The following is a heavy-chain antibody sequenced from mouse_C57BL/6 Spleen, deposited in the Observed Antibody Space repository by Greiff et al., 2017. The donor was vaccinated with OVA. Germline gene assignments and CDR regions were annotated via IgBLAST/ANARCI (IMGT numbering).Heavy chain of an antibody. Sequence: DVQLVESGGGLVKPGGSLKLSCAASGFTFSDYGMHWVRQAPEKGLEWVAYISSGSSTIYYADTVKGRFTISRDNAKNTLFPQMTSLRSADTAMYYYARYYSNDYFDYWGQGTTLTVSS. CDR1: GFTFSDYG. D-gene: IGHD2-5*01. V-gene: IGHV5-17*01. CDR3: ARYYSNDYFDY. CDR2: ISSGSSTI. J-gene: IGHJ2*01.